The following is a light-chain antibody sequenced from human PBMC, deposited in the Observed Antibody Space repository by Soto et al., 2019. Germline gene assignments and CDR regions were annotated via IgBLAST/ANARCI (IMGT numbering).Light chain of an antibody. J-gene: IGLJ2*01. CDR2: EDN. V-gene: IGLV6-57*03. Sequence: FMLTQPHSVSESPGKTVTISCTRSSGSIASNYVQWFQQRPGSAPTIVIYEDNQRPSGVPDRFSGSIDSSSNSASLTISGLRTEDEADYYCQSYESSIYVVFGGGTKLTVL. CDR1: SGSIASNY. CDR3: QSYESSIYVV.